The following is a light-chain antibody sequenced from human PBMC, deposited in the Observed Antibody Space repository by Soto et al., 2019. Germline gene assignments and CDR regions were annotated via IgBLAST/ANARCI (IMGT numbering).Light chain of an antibody. CDR3: SSYAGSNNPYV. J-gene: IGLJ1*01. Sequence: QSALTQPTSASGSPGQSVTISCTGTSRDVGGYIYVSWYQQHPGKAPKLMIYEVSKRPSGVPDRFSGSKSGNTSSLTVSGLQADDEADYYCSSYAGSNNPYVFGTGTKLTVL. V-gene: IGLV2-8*01. CDR2: EVS. CDR1: SRDVGGYIY.